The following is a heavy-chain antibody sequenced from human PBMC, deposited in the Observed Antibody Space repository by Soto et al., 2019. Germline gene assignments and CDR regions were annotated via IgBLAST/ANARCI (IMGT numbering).Heavy chain of an antibody. D-gene: IGHD3-3*01. V-gene: IGHV4-39*01. CDR3: ARRSEWYYYYGMDV. CDR2: IYYSGST. Sequence: GSLRLSCTVSGGSISSSSYYWGWIRQPPGKGLEWIGSIYYSGSTYYNPSLKSRVTISVDPSTNQFSLKLSCVTAADTALYSCARRSEWYYYYGMDVWGQGTTVTVSS. CDR1: GGSISSSSYY. J-gene: IGHJ6*02.